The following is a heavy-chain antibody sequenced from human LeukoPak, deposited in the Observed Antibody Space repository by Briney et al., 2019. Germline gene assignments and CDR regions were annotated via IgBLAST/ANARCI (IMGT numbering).Heavy chain of an antibody. D-gene: IGHD1-14*01. CDR2: ISGYGSYT. Sequence: PGGSLRLSCGGSGFTFRSYGMSWARQVPGKGLEWVSSISGYGSYTYNADSVQGRFTISRDNSKNTLYLQMNNLRAEDAAIYYCATSPDIETSGTLYYLDYWGQGTLVTVSS. V-gene: IGHV3-23*01. J-gene: IGHJ4*02. CDR3: ATSPDIETSGTLYYLDY. CDR1: GFTFRSYG.